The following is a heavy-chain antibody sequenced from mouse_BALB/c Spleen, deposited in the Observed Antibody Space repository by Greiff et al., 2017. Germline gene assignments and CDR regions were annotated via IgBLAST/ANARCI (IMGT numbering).Heavy chain of an antibody. D-gene: IGHD1-1*01. J-gene: IGHJ3*01. Sequence: EVKLMESGGGLVQPGGSLRLSCATSGFTFTDYYMSWVRQPPGKALEWLGFIRNKANGYTTEYSASVKGRFTISRDNSQSILYLQMNTLRAEDSATYYGARDYYGSPAYGGQGTLVTVSA. CDR1: GFTFTDYY. V-gene: IGHV7-3*02. CDR3: ARDYYGSPAY. CDR2: IRNKANGYTT.